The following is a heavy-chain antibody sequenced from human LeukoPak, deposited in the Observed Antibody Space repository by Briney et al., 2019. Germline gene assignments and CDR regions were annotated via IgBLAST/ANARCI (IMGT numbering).Heavy chain of an antibody. V-gene: IGHV4-39*01. D-gene: IGHD3/OR15-3a*01. CDR3: ARQTGSGLFTLP. CDR2: IYYSGST. J-gene: IGHJ4*02. Sequence: SETLSLTCTVSGASITSSSYYWGWIRQPPGKGLEWIGSIYYSGSTYYNPSLKSRVTISVDTSKNQFSLKLSSVTAADTAMYYCARQTGSGLFTLPGGQGTLVTVSS. CDR1: GASITSSSYY.